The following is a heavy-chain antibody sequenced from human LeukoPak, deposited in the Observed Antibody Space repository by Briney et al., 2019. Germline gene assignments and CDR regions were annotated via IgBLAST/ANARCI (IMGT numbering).Heavy chain of an antibody. D-gene: IGHD3-22*01. J-gene: IGHJ1*01. V-gene: IGHV4-34*01. CDR2: INHNGST. Sequence: SETLSLACAVYGGSFSGYYWSWIRQPPGKGLEWIGEINHNGSTNYNPSLKSRVTISVDTSKNQFSLKLSSVTAADTAVYYCARVRGYYDGSGYSPRGYFQHWGQGTLVTVSS. CDR3: ARVRGYYDGSGYSPRGYFQH. CDR1: GGSFSGYY.